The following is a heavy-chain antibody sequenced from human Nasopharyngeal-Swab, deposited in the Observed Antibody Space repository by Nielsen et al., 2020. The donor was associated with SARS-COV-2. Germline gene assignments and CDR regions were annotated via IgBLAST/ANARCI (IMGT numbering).Heavy chain of an antibody. Sequence: GGSLRLSCATSGFTFSPYTMTRVRKAPGKGLQWISYITSGNSVQYADSVRGRFTISRDNAKNSLYLQMNSLTAEDTAVYYCAKAKVFGLMDVWGQGTTVTVSS. J-gene: IGHJ6*02. CDR2: ITSGNSV. CDR3: AKAKVFGLMDV. CDR1: GFTFSPYT. D-gene: IGHD3-3*01. V-gene: IGHV3-48*04.